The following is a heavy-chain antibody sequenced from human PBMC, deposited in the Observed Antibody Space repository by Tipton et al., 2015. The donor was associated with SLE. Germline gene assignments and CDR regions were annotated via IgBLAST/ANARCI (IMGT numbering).Heavy chain of an antibody. CDR3: AKIQREQLPLDAFDI. CDR1: GFTFSSYA. J-gene: IGHJ3*02. D-gene: IGHD6-6*01. V-gene: IGHV3-30-3*02. Sequence: SLRLSCAASGFTFSSYAMHWVRQAPGKGLEWVAVISYDGSNKYYADSVKGRFTISRDNSKNTLYLQMNSLRAEDTAVYYCAKIQREQLPLDAFDIWGQGTMVTVSS. CDR2: ISYDGSNK.